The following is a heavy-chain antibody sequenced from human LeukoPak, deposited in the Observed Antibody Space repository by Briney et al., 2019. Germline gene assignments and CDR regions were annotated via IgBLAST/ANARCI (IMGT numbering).Heavy chain of an antibody. D-gene: IGHD1-26*01. CDR3: ARPYSGSSAWFDP. CDR2: FNAGNGNT. CDR1: GYTFPSYA. V-gene: IGHV1-3*01. J-gene: IGHJ5*02. Sequence: ASGKVPFKASGYTFPSYAMPWVRRAPGQRLGGMGWFNAGNGNTKYSQKFQGSVTITRDTSASTAYLELSSLRSEDTAVYYCARPYSGSSAWFDPWGEGTLVTVSS.